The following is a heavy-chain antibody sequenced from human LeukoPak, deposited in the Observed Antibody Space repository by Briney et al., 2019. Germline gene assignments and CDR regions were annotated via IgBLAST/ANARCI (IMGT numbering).Heavy chain of an antibody. CDR2: ISAYNGNT. J-gene: IGHJ4*02. D-gene: IGHD3-3*01. V-gene: IGHV1-18*01. Sequence: GASVKVSCKASGYTFTSYGISWVRQAPGQGLEWMGWISAYNGNTNYAQKLQGRVTMTTDTSTSTAYMELRSLRSDDTAVCYCARDPNDFWSVQPRFDYWGQGTLVTVSS. CDR1: GYTFTSYG. CDR3: ARDPNDFWSVQPRFDY.